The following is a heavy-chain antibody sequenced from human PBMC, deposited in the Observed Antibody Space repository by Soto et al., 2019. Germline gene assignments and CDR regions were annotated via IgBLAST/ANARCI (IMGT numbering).Heavy chain of an antibody. CDR2: ISYDGSNK. CDR3: AKEQWDIVATMNTRLIDY. Sequence: QVQLVESGGGVVQPGRSLRLSCAASGFTFSSYGMHWVRQAPGKGLEWVAVISYDGSNKYYADSVKGRFTISRDNSKNTLYLQMNSRRAEDTAVYYCAKEQWDIVATMNTRLIDYWGQGTLVTVSS. D-gene: IGHD5-12*01. V-gene: IGHV3-30*18. CDR1: GFTFSSYG. J-gene: IGHJ4*02.